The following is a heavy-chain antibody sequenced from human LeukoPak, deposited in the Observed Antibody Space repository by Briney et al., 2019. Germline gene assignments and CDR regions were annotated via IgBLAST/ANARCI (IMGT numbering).Heavy chain of an antibody. CDR3: ASVFASPPRVFDN. CDR1: GYYIRNGYF. D-gene: IGHD3-10*02. Sequence: PSETLSLTCGVSGYYIRNGYFWGWIRQPPGKGLEWIGSIHHSGKSDYNPSFKSRVTISVDTSKNQFALRLSSLTASGTAVYYCASVFASPPRVFDNWGQGTLVTVSS. J-gene: IGHJ4*02. CDR2: IHHSGKS. V-gene: IGHV4-38-2*01.